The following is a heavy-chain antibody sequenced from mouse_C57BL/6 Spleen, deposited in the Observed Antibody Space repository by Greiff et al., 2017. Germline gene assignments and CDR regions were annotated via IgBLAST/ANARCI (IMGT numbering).Heavy chain of an antibody. D-gene: IGHD1-1*01. J-gene: IGHJ3*01. CDR1: GFNIKDYY. V-gene: IGHV14-1*01. Sequence: EVKLQESGAELVRPGASVKLSCTASGFNIKDYYMHWVKQRPEQGLEWIGRIDPEDGDTEYAPKFQGKATMTADTSSNTAYLQLSSLTSEDTAVYYCTTSGYYGSSYGGFAYWGQGTLVTVSA. CDR2: IDPEDGDT. CDR3: TTSGYYGSSYGGFAY.